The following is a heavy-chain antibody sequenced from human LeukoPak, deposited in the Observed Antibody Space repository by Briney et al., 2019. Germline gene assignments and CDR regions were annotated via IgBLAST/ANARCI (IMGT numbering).Heavy chain of an antibody. CDR2: ISYDGSNK. V-gene: IGHV3-30-3*01. CDR3: AREGYYGSGSSIYGMDV. CDR1: GFTFSSYA. D-gene: IGHD3-10*01. Sequence: PGGSLRLSCAASGFTFSSYAMHWVRQAPGKGLEWVAVISYDGSNKYYADSVKGRFTISRDNSKNTLYLQMNSLRAEDTAVYYCAREGYYGSGSSIYGMDVWGQGTTVTVSS. J-gene: IGHJ6*02.